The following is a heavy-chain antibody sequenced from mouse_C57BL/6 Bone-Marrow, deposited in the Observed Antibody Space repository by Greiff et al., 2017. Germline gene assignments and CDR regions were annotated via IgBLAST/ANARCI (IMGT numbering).Heavy chain of an antibody. CDR2: IDPSDSST. V-gene: IGHV1-69*01. Sequence: QVQLQQPGAELVMPGASVKLSCKASGYTFTSYWMHWVKQRPGQGLEWIGEIDPSDSSTNYNQKFKGKSTLTVDKSSSTAYMQLSSLTSEDSAVXYCARGDWAPFDYWGQGTTLTVSS. J-gene: IGHJ2*01. CDR1: GYTFTSYW. CDR3: ARGDWAPFDY. D-gene: IGHD4-1*01.